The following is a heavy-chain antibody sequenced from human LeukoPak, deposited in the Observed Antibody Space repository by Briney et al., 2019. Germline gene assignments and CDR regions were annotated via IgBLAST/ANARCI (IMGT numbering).Heavy chain of an antibody. J-gene: IGHJ4*02. CDR1: GFTFSDYW. D-gene: IGHD6-6*01. V-gene: IGHV3-7*01. Sequence: AGGSLRLSCTASGFTFSDYWMTWVRQAPGKGPEWVANIKRDGSQRYYVDSVRGRFTISRDNAKNSLFLQMNGLRAEDTAVYYCARRGGSSSRRSPIDYWGQGTLVTVSS. CDR2: IKRDGSQR. CDR3: ARRGGSSSRRSPIDY.